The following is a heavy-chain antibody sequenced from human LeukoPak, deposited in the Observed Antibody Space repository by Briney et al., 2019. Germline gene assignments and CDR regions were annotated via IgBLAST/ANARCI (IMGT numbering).Heavy chain of an antibody. CDR3: ARANYDSSGYYFDY. J-gene: IGHJ4*02. Sequence: SETLSLTCTVSGGSINSYYWSWIRQPPGKGLEWIGNIYYSGSTYYNPSLKSRVTISVDTSKNQFSLKLSSVTAADTAVYYCARANYDSSGYYFDYWGQGTLVTVSS. D-gene: IGHD3-22*01. V-gene: IGHV4-59*04. CDR2: IYYSGST. CDR1: GGSINSYY.